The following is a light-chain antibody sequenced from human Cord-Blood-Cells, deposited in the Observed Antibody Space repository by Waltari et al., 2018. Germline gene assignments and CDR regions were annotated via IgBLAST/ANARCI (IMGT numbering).Light chain of an antibody. CDR1: HSVSSN. V-gene: IGKV3-15*01. CDR2: VAS. Sequence: EIVMTHSPPTLSVSPGQRSTLSCRASHSVSSNLAWYQQKPGQAPRLLIYVASTRATGIPARFSGSGSGTEFTLTISSLQSEDFAVYYCQQYNNWPPYTFGQGTKLEIK. CDR3: QQYNNWPPYT. J-gene: IGKJ2*01.